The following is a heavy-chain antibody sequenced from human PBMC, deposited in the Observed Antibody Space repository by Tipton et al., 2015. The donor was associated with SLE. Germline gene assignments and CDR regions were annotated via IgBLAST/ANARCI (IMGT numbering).Heavy chain of an antibody. D-gene: IGHD3-22*01. CDR3: ARQYYYDGSGYGGVDAFDI. V-gene: IGHV4-59*08. Sequence: TLSLTCTVSGGSISSYYWSWIRHPPGKGLEWIGYIYYSGSTNYNPSLKSRVTISVDTSKNQFSLKLSSVTAADTAVYYCARQYYYDGSGYGGVDAFDIWGQGTMVTVSS. CDR1: GGSISSYY. J-gene: IGHJ3*02. CDR2: IYYSGST.